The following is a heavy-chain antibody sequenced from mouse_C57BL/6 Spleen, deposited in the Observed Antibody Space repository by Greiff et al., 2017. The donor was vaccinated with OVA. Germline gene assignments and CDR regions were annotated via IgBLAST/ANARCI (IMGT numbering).Heavy chain of an antibody. V-gene: IGHV5-4*01. Sequence: VQLKESGGGLVKPGGSLKLSCAASGSTFSSYAMSWVRQTPEKRLEWVATISDGGSYTYYPDNGKGRFTISRDNAKNKLYLQMSHLNSENAAMYNCARINGSSPYAMDDGGQGTSVTVSS. D-gene: IGHD1-1*01. CDR3: ARINGSSPYAMDD. J-gene: IGHJ4*01. CDR2: ISDGGSYT. CDR1: GSTFSSYA.